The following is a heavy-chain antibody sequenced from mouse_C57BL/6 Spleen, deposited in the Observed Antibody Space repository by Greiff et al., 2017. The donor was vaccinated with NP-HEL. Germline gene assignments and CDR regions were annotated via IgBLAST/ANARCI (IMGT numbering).Heavy chain of an antibody. V-gene: IGHV5-12*01. J-gene: IGHJ3*01. CDR1: GFTFSDYY. Sequence: DVKLVESGGGLVQPGGSLKLSCAASGFTFSDYYMYWVRQTPEKRLEWVAYISNGGGSTYYPDTVKGRFTISRDNAKNTLYLQMSRLKSEDTAMYYCARGGSEFAYWGQGTLVTVSA. CDR2: ISNGGGST. CDR3: ARGGSEFAY.